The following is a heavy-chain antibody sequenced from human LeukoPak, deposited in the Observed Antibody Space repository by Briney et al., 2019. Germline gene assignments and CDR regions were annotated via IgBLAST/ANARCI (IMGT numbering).Heavy chain of an antibody. CDR3: ARVPIVGATTRSFHYGMDV. D-gene: IGHD1-26*01. CDR2: ISSSSYI. Sequence: PGGSLRLSCAASGFTFSSYSMNWVRQAPGKGLEWVSSISSSSYIYYADSVKGRFTISRDNAKNSLYLQMNSLRAEDTAVYYCARVPIVGATTRSFHYGMDVWGQGTTVTVSS. V-gene: IGHV3-21*01. J-gene: IGHJ6*02. CDR1: GFTFSSYS.